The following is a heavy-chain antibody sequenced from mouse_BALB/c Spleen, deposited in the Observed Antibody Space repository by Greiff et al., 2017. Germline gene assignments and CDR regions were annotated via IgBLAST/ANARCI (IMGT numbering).Heavy chain of an antibody. J-gene: IGHJ3*01. CDR3: ARHGGYEYDGFAY. Sequence: EVRVVESGGGLVKPGGSLKLSCAASGFTFSSYAMSWVRQTPEKRLEWVATISSGGSYTYYPDSVKGRFTISRDNAKNTLYLQMSSLRSEDTAMYYCARHGGYEYDGFAYWGQGTLVTVSA. V-gene: IGHV5-9-3*01. CDR2: ISSGGSYT. D-gene: IGHD2-4*01. CDR1: GFTFSSYA.